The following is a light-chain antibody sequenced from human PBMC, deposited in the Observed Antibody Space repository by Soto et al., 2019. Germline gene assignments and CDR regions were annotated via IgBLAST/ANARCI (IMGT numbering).Light chain of an antibody. CDR2: DAS. CDR3: QQFNSYPIT. Sequence: AIQLTQSPSSLSASVGDRVTITCRASQGISSALAWYQQKPGKAPKLLIYDASSLESGVPSRFSGSGSGTDLTLTISSRQTEDFATYYCQQFNSYPITFGQGTRLEI. V-gene: IGKV1-13*02. J-gene: IGKJ5*01. CDR1: QGISSA.